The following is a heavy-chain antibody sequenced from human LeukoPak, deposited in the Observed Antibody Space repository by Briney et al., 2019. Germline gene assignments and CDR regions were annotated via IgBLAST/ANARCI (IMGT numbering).Heavy chain of an antibody. CDR3: CTPSGATALSPSFGL. D-gene: IGHD3-16*01. Sequence: GGSLRLSCAASGFAFTSAWMTWVRQAPGKGLEWVGRIKSEADGGTSDYATAVKGRFFISRNDSDNTLHLQMNSLKTEDTAMYYCCTPSGATALSPSFGLWGQGTLVTVSS. CDR2: IKSEADGGTS. V-gene: IGHV3-15*01. CDR1: GFAFTSAW. J-gene: IGHJ4*02.